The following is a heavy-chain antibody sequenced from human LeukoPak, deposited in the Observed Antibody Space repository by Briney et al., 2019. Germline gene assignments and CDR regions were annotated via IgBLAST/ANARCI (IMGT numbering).Heavy chain of an antibody. CDR3: ARGLLYYFDY. CDR1: GFTVSSNY. V-gene: IGHV3-53*04. Sequence: PGGSLRLSCAASGFTVSSNYMSWVRQAPGKGLEWVSVIYSGGSTYYADSVKGRFTISRHNSKSTLYLQMNSLRAEDTAVYYCARGLLYYFDYWGQGTLVTVSS. J-gene: IGHJ4*02. CDR2: IYSGGST.